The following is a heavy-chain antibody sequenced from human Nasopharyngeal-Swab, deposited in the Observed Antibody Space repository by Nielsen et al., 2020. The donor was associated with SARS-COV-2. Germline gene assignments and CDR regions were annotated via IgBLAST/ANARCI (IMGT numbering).Heavy chain of an antibody. Sequence: VKVSCKASGGTFSSYAISWVRQAPGQGLEWMGRIIPILGIANYAQKFQGRVTITADKSTSTAYMELSSLRSEDTAVYYCAREPPHYYDSSGLASNWFDPWGQGTLVTVSS. CDR2: IIPILGIA. CDR1: GGTFSSYA. J-gene: IGHJ5*02. D-gene: IGHD3-22*01. V-gene: IGHV1-69*10. CDR3: AREPPHYYDSSGLASNWFDP.